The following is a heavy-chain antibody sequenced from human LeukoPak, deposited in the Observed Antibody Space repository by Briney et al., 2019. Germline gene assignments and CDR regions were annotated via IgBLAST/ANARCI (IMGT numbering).Heavy chain of an antibody. CDR3: ARYCTFRTCSGTRFDS. Sequence: GGSLRLSCAASGFTFSSYWMSWVRQAPGKGLEWVANIKQDGSEKYYLDSVNGRFTISRDTAKNSLYLQMYSLTAEDTALYYCARYCTFRTCSGTRFDSWGPGTLVTVSS. CDR1: GFTFSSYW. J-gene: IGHJ4*02. V-gene: IGHV3-7*03. D-gene: IGHD1-1*01. CDR2: IKQDGSEK.